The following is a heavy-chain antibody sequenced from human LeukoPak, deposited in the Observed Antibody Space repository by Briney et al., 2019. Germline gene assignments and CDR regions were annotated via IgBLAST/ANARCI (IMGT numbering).Heavy chain of an antibody. Sequence: GGSLRLSCAASGFTFSSYWMHWVRQAPGKGLEWVAVISYDGNNKYYADSVKGQFTISRDNSKNTLYLQMNSLRAEDTAVYYCARDLVGGWDDSSGYYYGYFDYWGQGTLVTVSS. CDR2: ISYDGNNK. J-gene: IGHJ4*02. D-gene: IGHD3-22*01. CDR1: GFTFSSYW. CDR3: ARDLVGGWDDSSGYYYGYFDY. V-gene: IGHV3-30-3*01.